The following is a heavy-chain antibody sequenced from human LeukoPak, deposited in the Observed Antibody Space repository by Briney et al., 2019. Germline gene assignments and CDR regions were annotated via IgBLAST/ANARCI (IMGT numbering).Heavy chain of an antibody. D-gene: IGHD6-19*01. V-gene: IGHV7-4-1*02. Sequence: ASVKVSCKASGYTFTSYAMNWVRQAPGQGLEWMGWINTNTGNPTYAQGFTGRFVFSLDTSVSTAYLQISSLKAEDTAVYYCARDLRGIAVAGRYYFDYWGQGTLVTVSS. CDR3: ARDLRGIAVAGRYYFDY. J-gene: IGHJ4*02. CDR2: INTNTGNP. CDR1: GYTFTSYA.